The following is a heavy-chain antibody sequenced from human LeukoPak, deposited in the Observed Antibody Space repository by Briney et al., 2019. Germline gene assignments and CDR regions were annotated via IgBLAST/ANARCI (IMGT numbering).Heavy chain of an antibody. Sequence: ASVKVSCKASGYTFTGYYIHWVRQAPGQGLEWMGWINPNSGDTIYAQKFRGRVTMTRDTSISTAYMDLSSLISDDTAVYYCARDQGRDNSGWYPYHDFWGQGTLVTVSS. D-gene: IGHD6-19*01. CDR2: INPNSGDT. CDR1: GYTFTGYY. J-gene: IGHJ4*02. V-gene: IGHV1-2*02. CDR3: ARDQGRDNSGWYPYHDF.